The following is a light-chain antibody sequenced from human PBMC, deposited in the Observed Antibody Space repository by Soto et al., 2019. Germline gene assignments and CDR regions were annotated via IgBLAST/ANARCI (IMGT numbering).Light chain of an antibody. V-gene: IGLV2-11*01. Sequence: QSALTQPRSVSGSPGQSVTISCTGTSSDIGGYNYVSWYQQYPGKAPKLMIYDVNKRPSGVPDRFSGSKSGNTASLTISGLQPEYEADYYCCSYAGSYTYVFAPGTKLTVL. J-gene: IGLJ1*01. CDR1: SSDIGGYNY. CDR3: CSYAGSYTYV. CDR2: DVN.